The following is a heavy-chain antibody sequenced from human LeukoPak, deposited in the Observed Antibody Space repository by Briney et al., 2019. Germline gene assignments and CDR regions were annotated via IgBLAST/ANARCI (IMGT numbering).Heavy chain of an antibody. J-gene: IGHJ4*02. CDR3: TRDLYYYDSSGYYYNYYFDY. CDR1: GFTFSTYY. D-gene: IGHD3-22*01. V-gene: IGHV3-49*04. Sequence: GGSLRLSCAASGFTFSTYYMSWVRQAPGTGLEWVGLIRSKAYGGTTEYAASVKGRFTISRDDSKSIAYLQMNSLKTEDTAVYYCTRDLYYYDSSGYYYNYYFDYWGQGTLVTVSS. CDR2: IRSKAYGGTT.